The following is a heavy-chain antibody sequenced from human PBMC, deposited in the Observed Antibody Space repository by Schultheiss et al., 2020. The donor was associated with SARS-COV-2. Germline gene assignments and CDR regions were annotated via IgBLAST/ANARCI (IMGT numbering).Heavy chain of an antibody. D-gene: IGHD2-2*01. CDR3: AKDYYCSSTSCVDDSAYYYGMDV. V-gene: IGHV3-21*01. Sequence: GGSLRLSCAASGFTFSSYSMNWVRQAPGKGLEWVSSISSSSSYIYYADSVKGRFTISRDNAKNSLYLQMNSLRAEDTAVYYCAKDYYCSSTSCVDDSAYYYGMDVWGQGTTVTVSS. J-gene: IGHJ6*02. CDR1: GFTFSSYS. CDR2: ISSSSSYI.